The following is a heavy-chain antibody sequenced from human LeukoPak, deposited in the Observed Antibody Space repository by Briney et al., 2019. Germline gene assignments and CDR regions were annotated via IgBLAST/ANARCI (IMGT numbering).Heavy chain of an antibody. CDR2: IKQDGSEK. CDR3: ARKDGDYGYYYYYGMDV. V-gene: IGHV3-7*01. J-gene: IGHJ6*04. D-gene: IGHD4-17*01. Sequence: GGSLRLSCTASRFTFSSYWMSWVRQAPGQGLEWMANIKQDGSEKYYVDSVKGRFTISRDKAKNSLYLQMNSLRAEDTAVYYCARKDGDYGYYYYYGMDVWGKGTTVTVSS. CDR1: RFTFSSYW.